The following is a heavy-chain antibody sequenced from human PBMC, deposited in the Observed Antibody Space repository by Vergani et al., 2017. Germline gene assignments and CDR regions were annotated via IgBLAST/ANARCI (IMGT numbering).Heavy chain of an antibody. Sequence: QVQLVESGGGVVQPGRSLRLSCAASGFTFNQYGMHWVRQAPGKGREWVAVISYDGTQKYYADSVKGRFTISRDNSKSTLYLQMNSLRTEDTAVYYCATKSCGTPGCQIGYFREWGQGTLVTVSS. J-gene: IGHJ1*01. CDR3: ATKSCGTPGCQIGYFRE. CDR1: GFTFNQYG. D-gene: IGHD1-1*01. V-gene: IGHV3-30*03. CDR2: ISYDGTQK.